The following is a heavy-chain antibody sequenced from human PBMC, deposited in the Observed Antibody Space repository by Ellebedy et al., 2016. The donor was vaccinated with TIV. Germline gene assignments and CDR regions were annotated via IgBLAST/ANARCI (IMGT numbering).Heavy chain of an antibody. J-gene: IGHJ4*02. D-gene: IGHD6-19*01. Sequence: GGSLRLSCAVSGFTFSIHGLSWVRQAPGKGLEWASGITGGGRSYYADSVKGRFTISRDNSKNTLFLQMSSLTVEDTAIYYCARHISGPDDWGQGTLVTVSS. CDR2: ITGGGRS. CDR1: GFTFSIHG. V-gene: IGHV3-23*01. CDR3: ARHISGPDD.